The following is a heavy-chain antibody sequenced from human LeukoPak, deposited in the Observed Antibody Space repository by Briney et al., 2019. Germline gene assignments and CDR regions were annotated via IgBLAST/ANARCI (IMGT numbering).Heavy chain of an antibody. CDR2: VYTGGST. CDR3: ARGQSYCGADCYSD. J-gene: IGHJ4*02. CDR1: GFSINHYY. V-gene: IGHV3-66*01. D-gene: IGHD2-21*02. Sequence: GGSLRLSCAASGFSINHYYMTWIRQTPGKGLDWVSVVYTGGSTNYGDSVKGRFTISRDNSKNTLYLQMNSLRADDTAIYYCARGQSYCGADCYSDWGQGTLVTVSS.